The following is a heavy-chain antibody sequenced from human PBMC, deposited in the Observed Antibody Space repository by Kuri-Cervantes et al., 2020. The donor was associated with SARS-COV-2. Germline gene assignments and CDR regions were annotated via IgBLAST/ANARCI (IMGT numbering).Heavy chain of an antibody. CDR2: IYSGGST. D-gene: IGHD5-24*01. J-gene: IGHJ4*02. CDR3: ARENRDGYKGGFDY. CDR1: GFTVSSNY. Sequence: GGSLRLSCAASGFTVSSNYMSWVRQAPGKGLEWVSVIYSGGSTYYADSVKGRFTISRDNSKNTLYLQMNSLRAEDTAVYYCARENRDGYKGGFDYWGQGTLVTVSS. V-gene: IGHV3-66*02.